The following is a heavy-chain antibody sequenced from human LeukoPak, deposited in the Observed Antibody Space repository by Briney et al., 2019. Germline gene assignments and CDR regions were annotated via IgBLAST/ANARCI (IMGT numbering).Heavy chain of an antibody. Sequence: SETLSLTCAVYGGSFSGYYWSWIRQPPGKGLEWIGEINHSGSTNYNPSLKSRVTISVDTSKNQFSLKLSSVTAADTAVYYCARDADYSNEGKWGQGTLVTVSS. J-gene: IGHJ4*02. V-gene: IGHV4-34*01. D-gene: IGHD4-11*01. CDR1: GGSFSGYY. CDR3: ARDADYSNEGK. CDR2: INHSGST.